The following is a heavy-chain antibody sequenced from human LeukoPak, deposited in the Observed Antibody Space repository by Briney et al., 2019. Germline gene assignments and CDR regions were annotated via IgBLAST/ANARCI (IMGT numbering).Heavy chain of an antibody. D-gene: IGHD3-9*01. CDR1: GFTFSRYA. CDR3: ARDLTYYDILTGYYFDY. V-gene: IGHV3-30*07. Sequence: GGSLRLSCAASGFTFSRYAMDWVRQAPGKGVEGVAVISYDGSKKYYADSVNVRFTISRDNSNNTLYLQMNSLRPEDTAVYYCARDLTYYDILTGYYFDYWGQGTLVTVSS. J-gene: IGHJ4*02. CDR2: ISYDGSKK.